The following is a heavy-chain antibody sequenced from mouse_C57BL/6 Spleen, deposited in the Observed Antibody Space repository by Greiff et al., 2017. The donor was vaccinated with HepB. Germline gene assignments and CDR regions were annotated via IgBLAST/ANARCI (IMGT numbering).Heavy chain of an antibody. Sequence: EVQGVESGGGLVKPGGSLKLSCAASGFTFSDYGMHWVRQAPEKGLEWVAYISSGSSTIYYADTVKGRFTISRDNAKNTLFLQMTSLRSEDTAMYYCARRETGAWFAYWGQGTLVTVSA. CDR2: ISSGSSTI. V-gene: IGHV5-17*01. CDR3: ARRETGAWFAY. J-gene: IGHJ3*01. CDR1: GFTFSDYG. D-gene: IGHD4-1*01.